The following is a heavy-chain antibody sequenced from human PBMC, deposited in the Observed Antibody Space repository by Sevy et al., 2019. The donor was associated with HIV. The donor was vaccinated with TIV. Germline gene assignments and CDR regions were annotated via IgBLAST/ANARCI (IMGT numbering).Heavy chain of an antibody. V-gene: IGHV3-33*01. CDR3: AREGRNGTTTYFDY. J-gene: IGHJ4*02. D-gene: IGHD1-7*01. CDR2: ICSDGSNK. CDR1: GFTFSDYG. Sequence: GGSLRLSCAASGFTFSDYGMNWVRQAPGKGLEWVAVICSDGSNKYYGDSVKGRFTISRDNSKNTLFLQMNSLRVDDTAVYYCAREGRNGTTTYFDYWGQGALVTVSS.